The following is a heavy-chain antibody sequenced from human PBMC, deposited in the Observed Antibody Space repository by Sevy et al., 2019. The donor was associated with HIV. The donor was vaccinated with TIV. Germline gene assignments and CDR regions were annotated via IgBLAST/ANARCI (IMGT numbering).Heavy chain of an antibody. CDR3: VKDLSGLPEYFQQ. CDR2: ISGSGGST. J-gene: IGHJ1*01. Sequence: GGSLRLSCAASGFTFSNYAMNWVRQAPGKGLEWVSGISGSGGSTYYADSVKGRFTISRDNSKNTVLLQMNSLRPEDTAVYYCVKDLSGLPEYFQQWGQGTLVTVSS. D-gene: IGHD3-16*02. CDR1: GFTFSNYA. V-gene: IGHV3-23*01.